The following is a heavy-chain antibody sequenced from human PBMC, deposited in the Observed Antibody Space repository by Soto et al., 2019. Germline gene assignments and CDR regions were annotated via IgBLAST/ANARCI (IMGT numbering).Heavy chain of an antibody. D-gene: IGHD5-12*01. CDR3: AKLSRGYSGYDLHTFDY. V-gene: IGHV3-23*01. CDR2: ISGSGGST. J-gene: IGHJ4*02. Sequence: AGGSLRLSCAASGFTFSSYAMSWVRQAPGKGLEWVSAISGSGGSTYYADSVKGRFTISRDNSKNTLYLQMNSLRAEDTAVYYCAKLSRGYSGYDLHTFDYWGQGTLVTVSS. CDR1: GFTFSSYA.